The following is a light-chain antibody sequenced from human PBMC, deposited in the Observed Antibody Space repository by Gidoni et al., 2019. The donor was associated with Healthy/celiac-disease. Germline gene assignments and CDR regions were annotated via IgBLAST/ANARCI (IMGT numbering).Light chain of an antibody. V-gene: IGKV1-5*03. Sequence: DIQMTQSPSTLSASVGDRVTITCRASQSISSWLAWYQQKPGKAPKLLIYKASSLESGVPSRFSGRGSGTEFTLTISSLQPDDFATSYCQQYNSYWTFGQGTKVEIK. CDR2: KAS. J-gene: IGKJ1*01. CDR1: QSISSW. CDR3: QQYNSYWT.